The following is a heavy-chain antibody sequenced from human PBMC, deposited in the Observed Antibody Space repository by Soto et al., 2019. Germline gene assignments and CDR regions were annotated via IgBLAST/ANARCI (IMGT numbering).Heavy chain of an antibody. CDR3: AKYRRTDAEGYTFDY. D-gene: IGHD6-13*01. V-gene: IGHV4-59*01. J-gene: IGHJ4*02. CDR1: GGSISGYY. CDR2: IYYTGST. Sequence: SETLSLTCTVSGGSISGYYWSWIRQPPGKGLEWIGFIYYTGSTNYNPSLRGRVTMSVDTSKNQFSLKLRSVTAADTAVYFCAKYRRTDAEGYTFDYWGQGALVTVSS.